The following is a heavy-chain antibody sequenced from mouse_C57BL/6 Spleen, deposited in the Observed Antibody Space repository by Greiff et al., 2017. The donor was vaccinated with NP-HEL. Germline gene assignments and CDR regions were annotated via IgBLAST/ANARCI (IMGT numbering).Heavy chain of an antibody. J-gene: IGHJ4*01. V-gene: IGHV1-55*01. Sequence: VQLQQPGAELVKPGASVKMSCKASGYTFTSYWITWVKQRPGQGLEWIGDIYPGSGSTNYNEKFKSKATLTVGTSSSTAYMQLSSLTSEDSAVYYCARGAYGSSYAMDYWGQGTSVTVSS. CDR2: IYPGSGST. CDR3: ARGAYGSSYAMDY. D-gene: IGHD1-1*01. CDR1: GYTFTSYW.